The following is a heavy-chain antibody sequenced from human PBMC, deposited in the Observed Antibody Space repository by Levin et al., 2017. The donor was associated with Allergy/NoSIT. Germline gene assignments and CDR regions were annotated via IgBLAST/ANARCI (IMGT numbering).Heavy chain of an antibody. Sequence: GGSLRLSCAASGFTFSSYAMHWVRQAPGKGLEWVAVISYDGSNKYYADSVKGRFTISRDNSKNTLYLQMNSLRAEDTAVYYCARDPPHDYGDYGSFDIWGQGTMVTVSS. CDR2: ISYDGSNK. D-gene: IGHD4-17*01. V-gene: IGHV3-30-3*01. CDR3: ARDPPHDYGDYGSFDI. J-gene: IGHJ3*02. CDR1: GFTFSSYA.